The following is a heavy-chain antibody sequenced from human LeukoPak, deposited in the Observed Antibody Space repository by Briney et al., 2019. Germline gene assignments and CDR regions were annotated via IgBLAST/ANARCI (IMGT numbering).Heavy chain of an antibody. CDR3: ARALGSGTHYYYYYMDV. J-gene: IGHJ6*03. V-gene: IGHV1-18*01. Sequence: ASVKLSCKASGYTFLNYGVSWVRQAPGQGLEWMGWVSGYNGNTNFAKNVQGRVTMTTDTSTSTAYMELRSLISDDTAVYYCARALGSGTHYYYYYMDVWGKGITVTVSS. CDR2: VSGYNGNT. D-gene: IGHD1-7*01. CDR1: GYTFLNYG.